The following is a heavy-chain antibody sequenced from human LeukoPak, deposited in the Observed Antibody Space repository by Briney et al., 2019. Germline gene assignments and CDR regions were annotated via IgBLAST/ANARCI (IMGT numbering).Heavy chain of an antibody. CDR1: GGSFSGYY. CDR3: ASSLLTADAFDI. CDR2: INHSGST. Sequence: PLETLSLTCAVYGGSFSGYYWSWIRQPPGKGLEWIGEINHSGSTNYNPSLKSRVTISIDTSKNQFSLKLSSVTAADTAVYYCASSLLTADAFDIWGQGTMVTVSS. J-gene: IGHJ3*02. V-gene: IGHV4-34*01. D-gene: IGHD3-9*01.